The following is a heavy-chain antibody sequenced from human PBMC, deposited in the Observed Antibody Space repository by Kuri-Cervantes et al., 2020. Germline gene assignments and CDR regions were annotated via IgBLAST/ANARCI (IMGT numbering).Heavy chain of an antibody. D-gene: IGHD4-17*01. CDR1: GFSLSTSGVG. J-gene: IGHJ4*02. V-gene: IGHV2-5*02. CDR2: IYWDDDK. Sequence: SGPTLVKPTQTLTLTCTFSGFSLSTSGVGVGWIRQPPGKALEWLALIYWDDDKRYSPSLKSRLTISKDTSKSQVVLTMTDMDPADTATYYCARVQGMTTDYWGQGTLVTVSS. CDR3: ARVQGMTTDY.